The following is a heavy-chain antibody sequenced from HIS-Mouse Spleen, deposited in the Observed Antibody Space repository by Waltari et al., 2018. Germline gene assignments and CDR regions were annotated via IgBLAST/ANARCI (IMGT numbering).Heavy chain of an antibody. CDR2: IYYSGST. D-gene: IGHD6-13*01. CDR1: GGSIRSSSYS. Sequence: QLQLQESGPGLVKPSETLSLTCTVSGGSIRSSSYSSGWIRQPPGKGLEWIGSIYYSGSTYYNPSLKSRVTISVDTSKNQFSLKLSSVTAADTAVYYCAREIPYSSSWYDWYFDLWGRGTLVTVSS. CDR3: AREIPYSSSWYDWYFDL. V-gene: IGHV4-39*07. J-gene: IGHJ2*01.